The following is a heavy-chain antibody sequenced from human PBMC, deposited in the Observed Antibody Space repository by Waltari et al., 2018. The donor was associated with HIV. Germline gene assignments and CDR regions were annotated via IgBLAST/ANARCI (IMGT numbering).Heavy chain of an antibody. CDR2: ISASGGRT. CDR1: GFTFSSHA. J-gene: IGHJ3*01. CDR3: AKYGSSVYYLGDALDF. D-gene: IGHD3-22*01. Sequence: EVHLVESGGGLVKPGGSLRLSCAASGFTFSSHALSWVRQAPGKGVEWVSGISASGGRTYYVESVKGRFTISRDNSKNTLFLQVHRLSSEDTAVYDCAKYGSSVYYLGDALDFWGQGTVVTVSS. V-gene: IGHV3-23*04.